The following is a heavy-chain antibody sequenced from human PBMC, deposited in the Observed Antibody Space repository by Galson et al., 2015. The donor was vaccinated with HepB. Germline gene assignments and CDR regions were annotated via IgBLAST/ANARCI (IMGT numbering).Heavy chain of an antibody. V-gene: IGHV3-30-3*01. Sequence: SLRLSCAASGFVFNSYTMHWIRQAPGKGLEWLAVLSYDGTSKYYADSLKGRFTIPTDSSKNTVSLQMNSLRVEDTAIYYCARAPYSSSGDWYFDLWGRGTLVTVSS. CDR1: GFVFNSYT. CDR2: LSYDGTSK. CDR3: ARAPYSSSGDWYFDL. J-gene: IGHJ2*01. D-gene: IGHD6-13*01.